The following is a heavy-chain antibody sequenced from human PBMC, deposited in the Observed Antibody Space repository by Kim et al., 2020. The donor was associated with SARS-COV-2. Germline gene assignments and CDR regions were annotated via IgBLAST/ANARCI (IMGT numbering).Heavy chain of an antibody. V-gene: IGHV4-39*01. Sequence: SETLSLTCTVSGGSISSSSYYWGWIRQPPGKGLEWIGSIYYSGSTYYNPSLKSRVTISVDTSKNQFSLKLSSVTAADTAVYYCVLTENLTGYYLNYYGMDVWGQGTTVTVSS. D-gene: IGHD3-9*01. J-gene: IGHJ6*02. CDR2: IYYSGST. CDR3: VLTENLTGYYLNYYGMDV. CDR1: GGSISSSSYY.